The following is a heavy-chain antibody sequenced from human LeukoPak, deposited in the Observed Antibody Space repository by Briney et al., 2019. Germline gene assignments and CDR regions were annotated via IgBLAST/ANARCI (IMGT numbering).Heavy chain of an antibody. D-gene: IGHD1-26*01. CDR2: ISSSSSYI. Sequence: GGSLRLSCAASGFTFSSYAMNWVRQAPGKGLEWVSSISSSSSYIYYADSVKGRFTISRDNAKNSLYLQMNSLRAEDTAVYYCARDLGSYLSAFDIWGQGTMVTVSS. CDR1: GFTFSSYA. J-gene: IGHJ3*02. CDR3: ARDLGSYLSAFDI. V-gene: IGHV3-21*01.